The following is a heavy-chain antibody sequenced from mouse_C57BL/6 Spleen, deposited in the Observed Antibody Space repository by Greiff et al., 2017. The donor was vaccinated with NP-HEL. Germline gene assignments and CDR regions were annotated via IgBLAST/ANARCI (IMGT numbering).Heavy chain of an antibody. V-gene: IGHV1-74*01. D-gene: IGHD2-3*01. CDR3: AIEEDGYHDDAMDY. J-gene: IGHJ4*01. CDR2: IHPSDSDT. CDR1: GYTFTSYW. Sequence: QVQLQHSGAELVKPGASVKVSCKASGYTFTSYWMHWVKQRPGQGLEWIGRIHPSDSDTNYNQKFKGKATLTVDKSSSTAYMQLSGLTSEDSAVYYCAIEEDGYHDDAMDYWGQGTSVTVSS.